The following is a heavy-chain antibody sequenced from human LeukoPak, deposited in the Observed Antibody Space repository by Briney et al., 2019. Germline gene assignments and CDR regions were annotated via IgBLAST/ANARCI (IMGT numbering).Heavy chain of an antibody. Sequence: ASVKVSCKASGYTFSSYGINWVRQAPGQGLEWMGWISGYNGNTKYAQKFQGRVTMTTDTSTSTAYTELRSLRSDDTAVYYCARDPYDFLTGHYSGSGGDHWGQGTLVTVSS. CDR3: ARDPYDFLTGHYSGSGGDH. CDR2: ISGYNGNT. V-gene: IGHV1-18*01. J-gene: IGHJ4*02. CDR1: GYTFSSYG. D-gene: IGHD3-9*01.